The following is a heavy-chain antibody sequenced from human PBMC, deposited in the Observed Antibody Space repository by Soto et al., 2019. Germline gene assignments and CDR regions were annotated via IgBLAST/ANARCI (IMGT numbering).Heavy chain of an antibody. CDR2: FHYSGIS. D-gene: IGHD4-4*01. Sequence: SETLSLTCTFSYASIIGYYWSWIRQPPGKGLEWIGYFHYSGISNYNSSLKSRVTMSLDTSKNQFSLKLSSVSAADTAIYYCARGASNWQYFDYWGQGALVTVSS. V-gene: IGHV4-59*01. CDR3: ARGASNWQYFDY. CDR1: YASIIGYY. J-gene: IGHJ4*02.